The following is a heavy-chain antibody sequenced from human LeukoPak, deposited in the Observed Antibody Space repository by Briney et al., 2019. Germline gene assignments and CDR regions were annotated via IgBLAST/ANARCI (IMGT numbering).Heavy chain of an antibody. V-gene: IGHV1-69*13. CDR2: NIPILCTA. CDR3: ARSGELLPPDY. J-gene: IGHJ4*02. D-gene: IGHD3-10*01. Sequence: ASVKVSCEASGRTFSIYAISWVRQAPGQGLECRGGNIPILCTAIYAQKFQGRVTITADESTRTAYMELSSLRSEDTAVYYCARSGELLPPDYWRQGTLVPVSS. CDR1: GRTFSIYA.